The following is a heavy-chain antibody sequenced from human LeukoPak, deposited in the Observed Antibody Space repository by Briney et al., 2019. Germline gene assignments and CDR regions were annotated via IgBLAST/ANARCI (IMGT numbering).Heavy chain of an antibody. CDR2: IWYDGSNK. V-gene: IGHV3-33*01. CDR3: AISIAAAGPTDY. Sequence: GSLRLSCAASGFTFSSYGMHWVRQAPGKGLEWVAVIWYDGSNKYYADSVKGRFTISRDNSKNTLYLQMNSLRAEDTAVYYCAISIAAAGPTDYWGQGTLVTVPS. D-gene: IGHD6-13*01. J-gene: IGHJ4*02. CDR1: GFTFSSYG.